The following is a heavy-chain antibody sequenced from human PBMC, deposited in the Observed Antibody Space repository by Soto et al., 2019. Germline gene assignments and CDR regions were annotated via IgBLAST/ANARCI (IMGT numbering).Heavy chain of an antibody. J-gene: IGHJ4*02. CDR2: IIPNSGTT. Sequence: QVQLVQSGAEVKKPGSSVKVSCKASGGSFRNFVISWVRQAPGQGLEWMGGIIPNSGTTNYAQKFQGKVTITADESTSTAYMELSGLTSEDTSLHYCARDLGGEATIRFWGQGTLVTVSS. D-gene: IGHD3-16*01. V-gene: IGHV1-69*01. CDR1: GGSFRNFV. CDR3: ARDLGGEATIRF.